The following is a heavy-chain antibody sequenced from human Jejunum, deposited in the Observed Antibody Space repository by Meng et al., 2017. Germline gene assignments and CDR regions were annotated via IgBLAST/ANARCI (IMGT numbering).Heavy chain of an antibody. D-gene: IGHD5-18*01. Sequence: QVPLPESGPGLVKPSETLSLSCAVSGGSISSVYWWTWVRQSPGKGLEWIGEIYHSGSTNYNPSLKSRVTISVDKSKNQFSLKLTSVTAADTAVYYCARGGYYSFDYWGQGTLVTVSS. CDR1: GGSISSVYW. CDR3: ARGGYYSFDY. V-gene: IGHV4-4*02. CDR2: IYHSGST. J-gene: IGHJ4*02.